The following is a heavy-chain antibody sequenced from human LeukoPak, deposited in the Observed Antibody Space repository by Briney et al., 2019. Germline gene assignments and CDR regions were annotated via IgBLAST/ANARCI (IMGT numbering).Heavy chain of an antibody. J-gene: IGHJ3*02. D-gene: IGHD3-3*01. V-gene: IGHV4-34*01. CDR3: ARDSITIGI. Sequence: PSETLSLTCAVYGGSFSGYYWSWIRQPPGKGPEWIGEINHSGSTNYNPSLKSRVTISVDTSKNQFSLKLSSVTAADTAVYYCARDSITIGIWGRGTMVTVSS. CDR1: GGSFSGYY. CDR2: INHSGST.